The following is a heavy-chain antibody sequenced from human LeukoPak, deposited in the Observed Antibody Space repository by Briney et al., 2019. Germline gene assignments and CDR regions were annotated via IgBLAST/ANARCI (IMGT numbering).Heavy chain of an antibody. Sequence: PGGSLRLSCGASGFTFSSYAMHWVRQAPGKGLEWVAVISYDGSNKYYADSVKGRFTISRDNSKNMLYLEVNSLRAEDTAVYYCARDMDTSGHFSWFDPWGQGARVTVSS. D-gene: IGHD3-22*01. V-gene: IGHV3-30*04. J-gene: IGHJ5*02. CDR1: GFTFSSYA. CDR3: ARDMDTSGHFSWFDP. CDR2: ISYDGSNK.